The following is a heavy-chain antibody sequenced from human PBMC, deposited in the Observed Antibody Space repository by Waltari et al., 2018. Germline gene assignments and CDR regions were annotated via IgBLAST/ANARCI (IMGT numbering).Heavy chain of an antibody. J-gene: IGHJ4*02. Sequence: HLQLQESGPALVKPSETLSLTCTVSGASFSSNHHFWGWIRQPPGKGLEWITTVYYTGNTYYNPSLQSRVSISVDTSKTHFSLKRKSVTAADAAIYYCASTVPAGGSSFDYWGQGILVTVSS. D-gene: IGHD3-16*01. V-gene: IGHV4-39*07. CDR2: VYYTGNT. CDR1: GASFSSNHHF. CDR3: ASTVPAGGSSFDY.